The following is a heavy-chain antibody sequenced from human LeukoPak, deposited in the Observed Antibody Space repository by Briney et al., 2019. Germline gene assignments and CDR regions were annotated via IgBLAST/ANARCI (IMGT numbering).Heavy chain of an antibody. D-gene: IGHD6-19*01. Sequence: GGSLRLSCAASGFTFSNHVMRWFRQAPGKGLEWVAVISYDGSNKYYADSVKGRFTISRDNSKNTLYLQMNSLRAEDTAVYYCAKDQDIAVAPYYYGMDVWGQGTTVTVSS. CDR3: AKDQDIAVAPYYYGMDV. J-gene: IGHJ6*02. CDR2: ISYDGSNK. V-gene: IGHV3-30*18. CDR1: GFTFSNHV.